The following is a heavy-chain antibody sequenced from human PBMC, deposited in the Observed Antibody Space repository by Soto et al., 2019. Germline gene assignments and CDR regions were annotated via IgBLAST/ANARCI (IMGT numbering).Heavy chain of an antibody. CDR2: VYWNDAK. CDR3: ARITVLTGYYTIDY. V-gene: IGHV2-5*01. CDR1: GFSLSTSQVG. Sequence: SGPTLVNPTQTLTLTCTFSGFSLSTSQVGVGWIRQPPGKALEWLAHVYWNDAKYYSLSLKTRLTITKDTSKSQVVLTMTNMDPVDTATYYCARITVLTGYYTIDYWGQGTLVTVSS. J-gene: IGHJ4*02. D-gene: IGHD3-9*01.